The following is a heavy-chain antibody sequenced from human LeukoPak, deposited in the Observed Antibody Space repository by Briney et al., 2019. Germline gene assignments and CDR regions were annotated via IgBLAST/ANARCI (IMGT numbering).Heavy chain of an antibody. J-gene: IGHJ3*02. D-gene: IGHD4-11*01. Sequence: SETLSLTCSVSGYSAISSYYWAWVRQPPGKGPEWIGNIYYTGSTYYNPSLKSRVTISVDLSQNQFSLKLTSVTAADTAVYYCAGQDYSNYPVGAFNIWGQGTMVTVSS. CDR2: IYYTGST. CDR3: AGQDYSNYPVGAFNI. V-gene: IGHV4-38-2*02. CDR1: GYSAISSYY.